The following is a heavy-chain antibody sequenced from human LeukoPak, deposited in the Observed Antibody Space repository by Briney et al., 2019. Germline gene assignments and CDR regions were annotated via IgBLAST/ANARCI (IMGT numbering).Heavy chain of an antibody. CDR1: GFTFSSYS. V-gene: IGHV3-21*04. Sequence: GGSLRLSCAASGFTFSSYSMNWVRQAPGKGLEWVSSISSSSSYIYYADSVKGRFTISRDNAKNALYLQMNSLRAEDTAVYYCAKQGRDWLRDYYYYMDVWGKGTTVTISS. J-gene: IGHJ6*03. CDR2: ISSSSSYI. D-gene: IGHD3-9*01. CDR3: AKQGRDWLRDYYYYMDV.